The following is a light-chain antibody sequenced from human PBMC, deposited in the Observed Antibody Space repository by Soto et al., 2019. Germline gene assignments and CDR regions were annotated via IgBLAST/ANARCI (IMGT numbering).Light chain of an antibody. Sequence: QSVLTQPASGFRSPGQPITISFTGTSSVVGGDNYVSWYQQHPGKAPKLMIYDVSNRPSGVSNRFSGSKSGNTASLTISGLQAEDEADYYCSSYKSRTTQVFRPGTKDTDL. CDR3: SSYKSRTTQV. CDR2: DVS. CDR1: SSVVGGDNY. V-gene: IGLV2-14*01. J-gene: IGLJ1*01.